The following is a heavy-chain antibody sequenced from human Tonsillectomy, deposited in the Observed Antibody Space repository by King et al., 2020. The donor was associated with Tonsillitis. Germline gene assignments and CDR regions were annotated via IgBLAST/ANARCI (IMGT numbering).Heavy chain of an antibody. Sequence: EVQLVESGGGLVQPGGSLRLSCAASEFTFSSYAMTWVRQAPGKGLEWVSAISGGGDRTYYADSVKGRFTISRDNSKKTLSLLMNSLRAEDTAVYYCAKDHSYGALPALDVWGQGTTVTVYS. CDR2: ISGGGDRT. CDR3: AKDHSYGALPALDV. J-gene: IGHJ6*02. D-gene: IGHD5-18*01. V-gene: IGHV3-23*04. CDR1: EFTFSSYA.